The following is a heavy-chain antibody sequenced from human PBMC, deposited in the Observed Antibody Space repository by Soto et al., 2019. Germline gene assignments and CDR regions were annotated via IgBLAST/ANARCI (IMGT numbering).Heavy chain of an antibody. D-gene: IGHD3-16*02. J-gene: IGHJ6*02. CDR2: INDRGNT. V-gene: IGHV4-59*01. CDR3: TREAVARGAIDSGMDV. CDR1: GGLSSIYY. Sequence: QVQLPESGPGLVKPWETLSLSCTVSGGLSSIYYWNWVRQTPGRKLEWIGYINDRGNTKYNPSLISAATISVDTSNNQFSLKLYSVTAADTAVYYCTREAVARGAIDSGMDVWGQGTTVTVSS.